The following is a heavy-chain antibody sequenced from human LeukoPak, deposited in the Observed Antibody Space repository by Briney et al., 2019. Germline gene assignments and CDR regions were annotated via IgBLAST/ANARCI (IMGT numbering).Heavy chain of an antibody. CDR2: IYHSGST. Sequence: SETLSLTCTVSGGSISSSSYYWGWIRQPPGKGLEWIASIYHSGSTYYNPSLKSRATISVDTSKNQFSLNLRSVTAADTAMYYCARLPYSGIARDVWGQGTTVTVSS. CDR3: ARLPYSGIARDV. CDR1: GGSISSSSYY. D-gene: IGHD1-26*01. V-gene: IGHV4-39*07. J-gene: IGHJ6*02.